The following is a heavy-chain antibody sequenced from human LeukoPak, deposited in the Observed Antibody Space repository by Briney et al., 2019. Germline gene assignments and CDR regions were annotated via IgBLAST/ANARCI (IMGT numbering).Heavy chain of an antibody. D-gene: IGHD2-2*01. CDR2: IIPIFGTA. CDR3: ARDSTGGQLQASYFDY. Sequence: SVKVPCKASGGTFSSYAISWVRQAPGQGLEWMGGIIPIFGTANYAQKFQGRVTITADESTSTAYMELSSLRSEDTAVYYCARDSTGGQLQASYFDYWGQGTLVTVSS. J-gene: IGHJ4*02. CDR1: GGTFSSYA. V-gene: IGHV1-69*13.